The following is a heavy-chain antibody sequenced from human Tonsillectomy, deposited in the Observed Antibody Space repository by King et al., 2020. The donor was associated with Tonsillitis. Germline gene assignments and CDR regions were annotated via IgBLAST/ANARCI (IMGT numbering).Heavy chain of an antibody. D-gene: IGHD5-18*01. CDR1: GFTFDDYA. CDR3: AKDIRGATSMGAFDI. V-gene: IGHV3-9*01. J-gene: IGHJ3*02. Sequence: VQLVESGGGLVQPGRSLRLSCAASGFTFDDYAMHWVRQAPGKGLEWVSGSSWNSGNIGYADSVKGRFTISSDNAKNSLYLQMDSLRAEDTALYYCAKDIRGATSMGAFDIWGQGTMVTVSS. CDR2: SSWNSGNI.